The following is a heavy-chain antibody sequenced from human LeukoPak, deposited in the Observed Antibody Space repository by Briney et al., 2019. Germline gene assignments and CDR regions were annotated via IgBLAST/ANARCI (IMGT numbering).Heavy chain of an antibody. CDR2: ISSSGSTI. CDR1: GFTFSSYE. Sequence: GGSLRLSCAASGFTFSSYEMNWVRQAPGKGLEWVSYISSSGSTIYYADSVKGRFTISRDNAKNSLYLQMNSLRAEDKAVYYCARDHLILTHAFDIWGQGTMVTVSS. CDR3: ARDHLILTHAFDI. D-gene: IGHD2-21*01. J-gene: IGHJ3*02. V-gene: IGHV3-48*03.